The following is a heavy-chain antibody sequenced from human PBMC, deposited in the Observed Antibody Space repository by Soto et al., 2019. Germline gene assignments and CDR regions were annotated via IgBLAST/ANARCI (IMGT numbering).Heavy chain of an antibody. V-gene: IGHV3-30*18. CDR1: GFTFSAFG. CDR2: SSYGGSNK. Sequence: QMKLVESGGGVVQPGTSLRLSCVASGFTFSAFGMHWVRQAPGKGLEWVAISSYGGSNKYYGDSVQGRFTISRDNSRDTLYLQRNRMRDEDTAVYYCAKGPLRFPGYGDCADYSYGMDVWGQGTTVTVSS. CDR3: AKGPLRFPGYGDCADYSYGMDV. D-gene: IGHD4-17*01. J-gene: IGHJ6*02.